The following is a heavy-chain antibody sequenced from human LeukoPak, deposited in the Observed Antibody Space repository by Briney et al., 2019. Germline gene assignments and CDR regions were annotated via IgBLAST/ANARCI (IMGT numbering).Heavy chain of an antibody. D-gene: IGHD4-17*01. CDR3: ARTAADYGDYSIDY. V-gene: IGHV1-18*01. J-gene: IGHJ4*02. CDR2: ISAYNGNT. Sequence: ASVKVSCKASGYTFTSYGISWVRQAPGQGLEWMGWISAYNGNTNYAQKFQGRVTMTRDTSTSTVYMELSSLRSEDTAVYYCARTAADYGDYSIDYWGQGTLVTVSS. CDR1: GYTFTSYG.